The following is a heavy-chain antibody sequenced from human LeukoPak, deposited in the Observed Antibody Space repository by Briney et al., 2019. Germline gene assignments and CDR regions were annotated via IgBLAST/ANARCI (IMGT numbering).Heavy chain of an antibody. Sequence: GASVKVSCKASGGTFSSYAISWVRQAPGQGLEWMGRIIPILGIANYAQKFQGRVTITADKSTSTAYMELSSLRSEDTAVYYCARDLLSGTFDYWGQGTLVTVSS. CDR3: ARDLLSGTFDY. V-gene: IGHV1-69*04. CDR1: GGTFSSYA. CDR2: IIPILGIA. D-gene: IGHD3-10*01. J-gene: IGHJ4*02.